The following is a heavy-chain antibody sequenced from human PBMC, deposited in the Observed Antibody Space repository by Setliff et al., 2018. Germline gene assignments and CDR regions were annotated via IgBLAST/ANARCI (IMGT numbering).Heavy chain of an antibody. Sequence: SETLSLTCSVSGGFFTGFYWSWLRQSPGKGPEWIGYVHYSGSTLYTPSLKGRVTISLDTSKNQINLSLSSLTAADTAVYYCARHRGASFDSWGQGVLVTVSS. CDR2: VHYSGST. J-gene: IGHJ4*02. CDR1: GGFFTGFY. CDR3: ARHRGASFDS. D-gene: IGHD3-10*01. V-gene: IGHV4-59*01.